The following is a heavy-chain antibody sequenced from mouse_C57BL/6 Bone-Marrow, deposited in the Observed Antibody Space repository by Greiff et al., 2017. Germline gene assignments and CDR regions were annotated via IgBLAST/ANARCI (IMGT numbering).Heavy chain of an antibody. Sequence: EVKLVESGGGLVQPGGSLSLSCAASGFTFTDYYMSWVRQPPGKALEWLGFIRNKANGYTTEYSASVKGRFTISRDNSQSILYLQMNALRAEDSATYYCARYEGIWSYFDYWGQGTTLTVSS. V-gene: IGHV7-3*01. J-gene: IGHJ2*01. CDR2: IRNKANGYTT. D-gene: IGHD1-1*02. CDR1: GFTFTDYY. CDR3: ARYEGIWSYFDY.